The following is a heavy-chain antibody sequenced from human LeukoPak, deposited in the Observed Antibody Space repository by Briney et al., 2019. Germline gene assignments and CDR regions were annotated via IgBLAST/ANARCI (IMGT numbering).Heavy chain of an antibody. CDR3: ARDRSYDSSGYYWHYYMDV. J-gene: IGHJ6*03. CDR2: IIPIFGTA. D-gene: IGHD3-22*01. V-gene: IGHV1-69*05. Sequence: SVKVSCKASGGTYSSYAISWVRQAPGQGLEWMGGIIPIFGTANYAQKFQGRVTITTDESTSTAYMELSSLRSEDTAGYYCARDRSYDSSGYYWHYYMDVWDKGTTVTVSS. CDR1: GGTYSSYA.